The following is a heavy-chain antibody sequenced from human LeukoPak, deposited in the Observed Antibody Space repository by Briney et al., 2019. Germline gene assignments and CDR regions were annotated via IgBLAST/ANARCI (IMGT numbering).Heavy chain of an antibody. J-gene: IGHJ4*02. CDR1: GFTFSSYA. Sequence: GGSLRLSCVASGFTFSSYAMTWVRQAPGKGLEWVSSISDRGGSTYYADSVKGRFTISRDNSKNTLYLQMNSLRAEDTAVYYCAKGYRGNYDYWGQGALVTVSS. V-gene: IGHV3-23*01. CDR2: ISDRGGST. D-gene: IGHD1-26*01. CDR3: AKGYRGNYDY.